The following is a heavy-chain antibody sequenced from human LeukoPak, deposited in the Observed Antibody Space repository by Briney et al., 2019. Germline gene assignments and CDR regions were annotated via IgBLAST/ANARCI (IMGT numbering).Heavy chain of an antibody. J-gene: IGHJ4*02. CDR3: ARVRPQSASIEFDY. D-gene: IGHD3-10*01. V-gene: IGHV4-59*01. Sequence: SETLSLTCTVSGGSISSYYWSWIRQPPGKGLEWIRYIYYSGSTNYNPSLKSRVTISVDTSKNQFSLKLSSVTAADTAVYYCARVRPQSASIEFDYWGQGTLVTVSS. CDR2: IYYSGST. CDR1: GGSISSYY.